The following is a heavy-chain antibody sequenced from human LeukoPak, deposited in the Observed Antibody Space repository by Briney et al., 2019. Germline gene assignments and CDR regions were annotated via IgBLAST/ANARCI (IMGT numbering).Heavy chain of an antibody. J-gene: IGHJ6*03. V-gene: IGHV1-69*13. CDR3: ASVGPTSSSYYYYYMDV. CDR2: IIPIFGTA. Sequence: SVKVSCKASGGTFSSYAISWVRQAPGQGLEWMGGIIPIFGTANYAQKFQGRVTITADESTSTAYMELSSLRSEDTAVYYCASVGPTSSSYYYYYMDVWGKGTTVTVSS. D-gene: IGHD2-2*01. CDR1: GGTFSSYA.